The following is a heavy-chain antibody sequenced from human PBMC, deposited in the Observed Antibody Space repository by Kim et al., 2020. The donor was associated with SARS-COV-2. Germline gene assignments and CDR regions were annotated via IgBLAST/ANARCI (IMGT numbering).Heavy chain of an antibody. V-gene: IGHV3-23*01. CDR1: GFTFSSYA. CDR2: ISGSGGST. Sequence: GGSLRLSCAASGFTFSSYAMSWVRQAPGKGLEWVSAISGSGGSTYYADSVKGRFTISRDNSKNTLYLQMNSLRAEDTAVYYCAKDLRFLEWLSYGMDVWGQGTTVTVSS. D-gene: IGHD3-3*01. J-gene: IGHJ6*02. CDR3: AKDLRFLEWLSYGMDV.